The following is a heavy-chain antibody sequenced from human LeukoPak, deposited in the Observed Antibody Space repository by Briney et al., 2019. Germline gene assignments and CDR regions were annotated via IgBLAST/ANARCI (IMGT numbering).Heavy chain of an antibody. CDR2: ISGSGRDT. Sequence: PGGSLRLSCAASGFNFSSYGMTWVRQAPGKGLEWVSIISGSGRDTYYADSVKGRFTISRDHAKNSLYLQMNSLRAEDTAVYYCATYYDFWSGYYGYFDYWGQGTLVTVSS. V-gene: IGHV3-21*04. D-gene: IGHD3-3*01. J-gene: IGHJ4*02. CDR1: GFNFSSYG. CDR3: ATYYDFWSGYYGYFDY.